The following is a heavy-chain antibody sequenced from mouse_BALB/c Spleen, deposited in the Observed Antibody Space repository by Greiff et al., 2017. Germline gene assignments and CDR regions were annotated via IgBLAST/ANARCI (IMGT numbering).Heavy chain of an antibody. V-gene: IGHV7-3*02. CDR1: GFTFTDYY. CDR3: ARSPYGSSPFAY. CDR2: IRNKANGYTT. Sequence: EVQLVESGGGLVQPGGSLRLSCATSGFTFTDYYMSWVRQPPGKALEWLGFIRNKANGYTTEYSASVKGRFTISRDNSQSILYLQMNTLRAEDSATYYCARSPYGSSPFAYWGQGTLVSVSA. J-gene: IGHJ3*01. D-gene: IGHD1-1*01.